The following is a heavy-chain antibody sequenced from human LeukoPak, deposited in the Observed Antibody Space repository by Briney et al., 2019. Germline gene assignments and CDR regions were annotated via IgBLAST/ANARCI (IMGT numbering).Heavy chain of an antibody. CDR3: ANTIAVAGFYYYYGMDV. V-gene: IGHV3-30*02. D-gene: IGHD6-19*01. Sequence: GGSLRLSCAASGFTFSSYGMHWVRQAPGKGLEWVAFIRFDGNENYYADSVKGRFTISKDNSKNTLYLQMNSLRADDTAIYYCANTIAVAGFYYYYGMDVWGQGTTVTVSS. J-gene: IGHJ6*02. CDR2: IRFDGNEN. CDR1: GFTFSSYG.